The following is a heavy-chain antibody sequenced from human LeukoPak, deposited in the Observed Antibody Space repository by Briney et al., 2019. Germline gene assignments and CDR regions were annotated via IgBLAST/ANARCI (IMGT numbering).Heavy chain of an antibody. CDR1: GYTFTGYY. J-gene: IGHJ5*02. V-gene: IGHV1-18*04. D-gene: IGHD3-22*01. CDR2: ISAYNGNT. CDR3: ATTPYYYDSSDSVDWFDP. Sequence: GASVTVSCKASGYTFTGYYMHWVRQAPGQGLEWMGWISAYNGNTNYAQKLQGRVTMTTDTSTSTAYMELRSLRSDDTAVYYCATTPYYYDSSDSVDWFDPWGQGTLVTVSS.